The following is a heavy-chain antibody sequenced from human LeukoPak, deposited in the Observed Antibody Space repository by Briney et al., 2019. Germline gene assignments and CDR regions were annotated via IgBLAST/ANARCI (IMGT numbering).Heavy chain of an antibody. D-gene: IGHD1-26*01. V-gene: IGHV4-59*01. J-gene: IGHJ4*02. Sequence: PSETLSLTCTVSGGSISSYYWSWIRQPPGKGLEWIGYIYYSGSTNYNPSLKSRVTISVDTSKNQFSLKLSSVTAADTAVYYCARNPWELPFDYWGQGTLVTVSS. CDR3: ARNPWELPFDY. CDR1: GGSISSYY. CDR2: IYYSGST.